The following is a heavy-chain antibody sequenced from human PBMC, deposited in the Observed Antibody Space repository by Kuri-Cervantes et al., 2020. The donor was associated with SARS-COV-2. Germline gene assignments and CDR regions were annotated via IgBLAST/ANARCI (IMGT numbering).Heavy chain of an antibody. V-gene: IGHV3-30*02. CDR2: VRRDGSNY. Sequence: RESLRLSCAASGFTFSDYYMSWVRQAPGKGLEWVGFVRRDGSNYYYADSVKGRFTISRDNSKNSLYLEMNSLRPEDTAVYYCAKVETASLDYWGLGTLVTVSS. CDR1: GFTFSDYY. CDR3: AKVETASLDY. J-gene: IGHJ4*01. D-gene: IGHD3-3*01.